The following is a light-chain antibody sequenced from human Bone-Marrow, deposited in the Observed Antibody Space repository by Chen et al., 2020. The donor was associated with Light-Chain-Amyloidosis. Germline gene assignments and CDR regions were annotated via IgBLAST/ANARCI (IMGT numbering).Light chain of an antibody. CDR2: EVT. J-gene: IGLJ1*01. V-gene: IGLV2-14*01. CDR1: SSDVGGDNH. Sequence: SALTQPAPVSGSPGQSITISCTGTSSDVGGDNHVSWYQQHPDKAPKLMIYEVTNRPSWVPDRFSGSKSDNTASLTTSGLQTEDEADYFCSSYTITNTLVFGSGTRVTVL. CDR3: SSYTITNTLV.